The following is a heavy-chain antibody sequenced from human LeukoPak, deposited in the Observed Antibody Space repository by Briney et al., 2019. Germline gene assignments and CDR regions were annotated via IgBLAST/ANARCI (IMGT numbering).Heavy chain of an antibody. D-gene: IGHD3-3*01. CDR2: ISGSGGST. CDR3: AKDRLRFLEWSCAFDI. Sequence: GGSLRFSCAASGFTFSSYAMSWVRQAPGKGLEWVSAISGSGGSTYYADSVKGRFTISRDNSKNTLYLQMNSLRAEDTAVYYCAKDRLRFLEWSCAFDIWGQGTMVTVSS. CDR1: GFTFSSYA. J-gene: IGHJ3*02. V-gene: IGHV3-23*01.